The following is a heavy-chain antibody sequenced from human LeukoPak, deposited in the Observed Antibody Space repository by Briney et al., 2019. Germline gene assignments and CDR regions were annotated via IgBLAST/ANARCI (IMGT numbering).Heavy chain of an antibody. D-gene: IGHD2-2*01. CDR1: GYTFTTYG. J-gene: IGHJ5*02. CDR2: IGPYNINT. Sequence: GASVKVSCTAFGYTFTTYGINWVRQSPGQGLEWMGCIGPYNINTHYSQKVQGRVTMTTDTSTSKAYMELRSLRSDDTAVYYCARTRDCSKTNCYVMDPWGQGTLVTVSS. V-gene: IGHV1-18*04. CDR3: ARTRDCSKTNCYVMDP.